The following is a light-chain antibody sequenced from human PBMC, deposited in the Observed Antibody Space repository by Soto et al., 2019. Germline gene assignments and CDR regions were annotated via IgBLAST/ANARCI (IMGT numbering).Light chain of an antibody. CDR1: QTISSW. J-gene: IGKJ1*01. CDR2: KAS. V-gene: IGKV1-5*03. Sequence: DIQMTQSPSTLSVSVGDRVTITCRASQTISSWLAWYQQKPGKAPKLLIFKASTLKSGVPSRLSGSGSGTEFTLTITSLQPDDFATNYCQHYNRYSAGFGQRDKVDIK. CDR3: QHYNRYSAG.